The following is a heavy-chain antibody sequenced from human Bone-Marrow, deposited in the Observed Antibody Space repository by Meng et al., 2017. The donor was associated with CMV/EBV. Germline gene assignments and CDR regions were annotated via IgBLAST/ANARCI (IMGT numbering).Heavy chain of an antibody. D-gene: IGHD6-6*01. CDR2: INHSGST. V-gene: IGHV4-34*01. J-gene: IGHJ4*02. CDR1: GGSFSGYY. CDR3: CGRSRQLARVRPFDY. Sequence: QGPLQHWGAGPLKPSEAPSRTCAVYGGSFSGYYWSWIRQPPGKGLEWIGEINHSGSTNYNPSLKSRVTISVDTSKNQFSLKLSSVTAADTAVYYCCGRSRQLARVRPFDYWGQGTLVTVSS.